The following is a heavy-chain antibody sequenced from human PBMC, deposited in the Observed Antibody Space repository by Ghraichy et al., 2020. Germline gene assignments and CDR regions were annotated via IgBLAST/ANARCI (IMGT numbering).Heavy chain of an antibody. D-gene: IGHD2-15*01. Sequence: GGSLRLSCAVSGFTFSSYNMNWVRQAPGKGLEWVSHISSSSTTTYYADSVKGRFTISRDNAKNSLYLQMNSLRDEDTAVYYCARADCSGGSCYGVDYWGQGTLVTVSS. J-gene: IGHJ4*02. CDR3: ARADCSGGSCYGVDY. CDR1: GFTFSSYN. V-gene: IGHV3-48*02. CDR2: ISSSSTTT.